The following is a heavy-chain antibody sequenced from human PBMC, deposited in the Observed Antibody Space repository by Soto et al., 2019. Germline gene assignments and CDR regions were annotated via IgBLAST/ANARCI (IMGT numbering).Heavy chain of an antibody. D-gene: IGHD2-21*02. CDR3: AKTPYCGGDCFVFYFDN. J-gene: IGHJ4*02. V-gene: IGHV3-23*01. CDR1: GFTFSSFA. Sequence: EVQLLESGGGLVQPGGSLRLSCVASGFTFSSFAVTWVRQAPGKGLEWVSAISGRGGTTYYADSVKGRFTISRDNSKKTLYLQMNSLGAEDTAVYYCAKTPYCGGDCFVFYFDNWGQGTLVTVSS. CDR2: ISGRGGTT.